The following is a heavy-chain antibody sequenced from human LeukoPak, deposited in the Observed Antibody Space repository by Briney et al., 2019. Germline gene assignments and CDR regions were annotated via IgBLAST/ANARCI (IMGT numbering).Heavy chain of an antibody. Sequence: ASVKVSSKTSGYTFTGYYMHWVRQAPGQGLEWMGWMRWNNPSSGGTNYAQRFQGRVTMTRDTSISTAYMELYRLTSDDTAVYYCARSGYYYGLDVWGQGTTVTVSS. CDR1: GYTFTGYY. V-gene: IGHV1-2*02. D-gene: IGHD1-26*01. J-gene: IGHJ6*02. CDR3: ARSGYYYGLDV. CDR2: MRWNNPSSGGT.